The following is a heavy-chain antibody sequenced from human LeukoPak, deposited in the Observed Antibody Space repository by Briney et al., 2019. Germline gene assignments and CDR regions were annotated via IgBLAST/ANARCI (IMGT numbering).Heavy chain of an antibody. J-gene: IGHJ3*02. CDR2: ISSSSSYT. Sequence: GGSLRLSCAASGFTFSDYYMSWIRQAPGKGLEWVSYISSSSSYTNYADSVKGRFTISRDNAKNSLHLQVNSLRAEDTAVYYCARDSRGRVGAKNDAFDMWGQGTMVTVSS. V-gene: IGHV3-11*05. CDR1: GFTFSDYY. D-gene: IGHD1-26*01. CDR3: ARDSRGRVGAKNDAFDM.